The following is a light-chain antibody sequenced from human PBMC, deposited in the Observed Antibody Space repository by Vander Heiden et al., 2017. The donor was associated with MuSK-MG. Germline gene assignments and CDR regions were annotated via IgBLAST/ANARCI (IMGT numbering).Light chain of an antibody. CDR2: AAS. Sequence: DIQMTQSPSSLSASVGDRVTITCRASQSISSYLNWYQQKPGKAPKLLIYAASSWQSGVPSRFSGSGSGTDFTLTISSRQPEDFATYYCQHRDSTPFTSGQRTKVEIK. V-gene: IGKV1-39*01. CDR1: QSISSY. J-gene: IGKJ2*01. CDR3: QHRDSTPFT.